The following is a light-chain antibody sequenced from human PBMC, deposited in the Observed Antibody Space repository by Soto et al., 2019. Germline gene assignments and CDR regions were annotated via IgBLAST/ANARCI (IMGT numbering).Light chain of an antibody. CDR1: QSVGRNY. J-gene: IGKJ1*01. Sequence: ENVLTQSPGTLSLSPGERATLSCRASQSVGRNYLAWYQQKPGHAPRLLIFDASSRATGIPDRFSGGGSGTDFTLTINRVEPEDFAVFYCQQYAASPLTFGQGTKVEIK. CDR3: QQYAASPLT. V-gene: IGKV3-20*01. CDR2: DAS.